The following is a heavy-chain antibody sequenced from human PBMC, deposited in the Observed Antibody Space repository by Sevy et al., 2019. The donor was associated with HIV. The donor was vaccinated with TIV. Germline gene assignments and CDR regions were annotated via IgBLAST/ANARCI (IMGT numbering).Heavy chain of an antibody. CDR1: GYIFSSYG. Sequence: GGSLRLSCAASGYIFSSYGIHWVRQAPGKGLEWVAFLSYDERNKYYADSGKGGFTISGDSAKNTFYLQMNNLRADDPAVDYCAKDRDVLLVPSTMRDEYPGYGMDVWGQGTTVTVSS. CDR2: LSYDERNK. J-gene: IGHJ6*02. V-gene: IGHV3-30*18. CDR3: AKDRDVLLVPSTMRDEYPGYGMDV. D-gene: IGHD2-2*01.